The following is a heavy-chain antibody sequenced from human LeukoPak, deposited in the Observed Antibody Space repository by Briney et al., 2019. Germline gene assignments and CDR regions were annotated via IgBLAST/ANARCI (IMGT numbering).Heavy chain of an antibody. J-gene: IGHJ4*02. Sequence: GGSLRLSCAASPGITFSDYWMDWVRQAPGKGLEWVAIIRQDGRETLYLDSVRGRFTISRDNAKSSVYLEINSLRAEDTAVYYCVGGIGWQPDYWGQGTLVTVSS. CDR3: VGGIGWQPDY. D-gene: IGHD6-19*01. CDR2: IRQDGRET. V-gene: IGHV3-7*03. CDR1: PGITFSDYW.